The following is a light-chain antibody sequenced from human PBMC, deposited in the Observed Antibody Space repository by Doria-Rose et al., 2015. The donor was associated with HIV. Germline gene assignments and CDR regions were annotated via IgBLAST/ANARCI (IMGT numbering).Light chain of an antibody. CDR3: QHFDKYFSWT. CDR1: QSISNW. CDR2: KAS. J-gene: IGKJ1*01. Sequence: TQSPSTLSASVGDRVTITCRASQSISNWSAWYQQKPGQAPKLLIYKASTIQSGVPSRFRCSGSGTEFTLTINSLQPDDFATYYCQHFDKYFSWTFGHGTKVDIK. V-gene: IGKV1-5*03.